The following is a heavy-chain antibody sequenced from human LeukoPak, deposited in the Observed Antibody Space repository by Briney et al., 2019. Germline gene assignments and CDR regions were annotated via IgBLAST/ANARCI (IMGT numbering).Heavy chain of an antibody. CDR2: ISSSGSTI. Sequence: GGSLRLSCAASGFTFSSYEMNGVRQAPGKGLDWVSYISSSGSTIYYPDSVKGGFTISRDNAKNSLYLQMKGMRAEDTAVYYCASMIGYCSSNSCYATERRYYYGMDVWGQGTTVTVSS. J-gene: IGHJ6*02. V-gene: IGHV3-48*03. CDR3: ASMIGYCSSNSCYATERRYYYGMDV. D-gene: IGHD2-2*01. CDR1: GFTFSSYE.